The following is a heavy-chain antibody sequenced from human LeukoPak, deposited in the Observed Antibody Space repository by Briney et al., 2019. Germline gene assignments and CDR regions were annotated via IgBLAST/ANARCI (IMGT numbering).Heavy chain of an antibody. CDR3: ARVATGSYHFDY. J-gene: IGHJ4*02. CDR1: GFTFSSYW. CDR2: IKTDGSIT. V-gene: IGHV3-74*01. D-gene: IGHD1-26*01. Sequence: PGGSLRLSCAASGFTFSSYWMHWVRQAPGKGLVWVSLIKTDGSITSYADSVKDRFTISRDNAKNTLYVQMNSLRVEDTAVYCCARVATGSYHFDYWGQGTLVTVSS.